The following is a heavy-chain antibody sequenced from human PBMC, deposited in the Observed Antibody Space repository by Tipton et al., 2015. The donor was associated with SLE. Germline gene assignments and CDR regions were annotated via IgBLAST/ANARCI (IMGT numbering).Heavy chain of an antibody. CDR1: GGSISSYY. CDR2: IYYSGST. Sequence: TLSLTCTVSGGSISSYYWSWIRQPPGKGLEWVGSIYYSGSTYYNPSLKSRVTISLDTSKNQFSLKLNSVTAADTAVYYCARGGDPDYFDYWGQGTLVTVSS. V-gene: IGHV4-59*12. D-gene: IGHD2-21*01. J-gene: IGHJ4*02. CDR3: ARGGDPDYFDY.